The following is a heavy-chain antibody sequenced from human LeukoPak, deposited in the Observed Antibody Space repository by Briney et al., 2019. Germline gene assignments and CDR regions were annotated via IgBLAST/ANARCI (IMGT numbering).Heavy chain of an antibody. Sequence: ASVKVSCKASGYTFTSYGISWVRQAPGQGLEWMGWISAYNGNTNYAQKLQGRVTMTTDTSTSTAYMELRSLRSDDTAVYYCARDGCSSTSCYGYYYMDVWGKGTTVTVSS. CDR2: ISAYNGNT. CDR3: ARDGCSSTSCYGYYYMDV. J-gene: IGHJ6*03. CDR1: GYTFTSYG. V-gene: IGHV1-18*01. D-gene: IGHD2-2*01.